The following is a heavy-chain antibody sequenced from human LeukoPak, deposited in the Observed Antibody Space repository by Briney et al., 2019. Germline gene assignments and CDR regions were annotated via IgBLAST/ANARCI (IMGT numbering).Heavy chain of an antibody. V-gene: IGHV1-2*02. J-gene: IGHJ4*02. Sequence: ASVTDSCMSSVYTFTGYYLHSVRQPPGQRLAWMGWINPIRGGTNYVQKLQGRVTMPRDTSISTAYMELSRLRSDDTAVYYCAPWAAMVGPYYFDYWGQGTLVTVSS. CDR2: INPIRGGT. CDR1: VYTFTGYY. D-gene: IGHD5-18*01. CDR3: APWAAMVGPYYFDY.